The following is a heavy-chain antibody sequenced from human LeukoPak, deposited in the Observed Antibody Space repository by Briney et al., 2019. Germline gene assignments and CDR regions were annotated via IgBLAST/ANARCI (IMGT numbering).Heavy chain of an antibody. CDR3: ARGGSPVGATNDY. J-gene: IGHJ4*02. CDR1: GGTFSSYA. V-gene: IGHV1-69*05. D-gene: IGHD1-26*01. Sequence: SVKVSCKASGGTFSSYAISWVRQAPGQGLEWMGRIIPIFGTANYAQKFQGRVTITTDESTSTAYMELSSLRSEDTAVYYCARGGSPVGATNDYWGQGTLVTVSS. CDR2: IIPIFGTA.